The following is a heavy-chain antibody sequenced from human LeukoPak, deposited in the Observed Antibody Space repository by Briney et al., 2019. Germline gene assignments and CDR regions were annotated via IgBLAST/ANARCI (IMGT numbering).Heavy chain of an antibody. CDR1: GYSFTSYW. CDR2: IYPGDSDT. V-gene: IGHV5-51*01. Sequence: GEPLKISCQGSGYSFTSYWIGWVRQMPGKGLEWMGIIYPGDSDTRYSPSFQGQVTISADKSISTAYLQWSSLKASDTAMYYCARAARYYYFDYWGQGTLVTVSS. J-gene: IGHJ4*02. CDR3: ARAARYYYFDY. D-gene: IGHD6-6*01.